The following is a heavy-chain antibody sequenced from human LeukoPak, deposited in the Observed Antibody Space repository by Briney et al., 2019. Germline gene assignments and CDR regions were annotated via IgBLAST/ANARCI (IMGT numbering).Heavy chain of an antibody. CDR2: ISYDGSNK. J-gene: IGHJ4*02. CDR3: AHGGRWLQLDY. CDR1: GFTFSSYG. V-gene: IGHV3-30*03. D-gene: IGHD5-24*01. Sequence: GGALRLSCAASGFTFSSYGMHWVRQAPGKGLERGAVISYDGSNKYYADSVKGRFTISRDNSKNTLYLQMNSLRAEDTAVYYCAHGGRWLQLDYWGQGTLVTVSS.